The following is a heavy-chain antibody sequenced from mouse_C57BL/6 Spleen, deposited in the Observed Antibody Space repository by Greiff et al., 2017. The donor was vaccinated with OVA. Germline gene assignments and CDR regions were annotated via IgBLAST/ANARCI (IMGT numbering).Heavy chain of an antibody. Sequence: QVQLKQPGAELVKPGASVKLSCKASGYTFTSYWMHWVQQRPGQGLEWIGMIHPNSGSTNYNEKFKSKATLTVDKSSSTAYMQLSSLTSEDSAVXYGASSFTTVVADWYFDVWGTGTTVTVSS. V-gene: IGHV1-64*01. CDR2: IHPNSGST. J-gene: IGHJ1*03. D-gene: IGHD1-1*01. CDR3: ASSFTTVVADWYFDV. CDR1: GYTFTSYW.